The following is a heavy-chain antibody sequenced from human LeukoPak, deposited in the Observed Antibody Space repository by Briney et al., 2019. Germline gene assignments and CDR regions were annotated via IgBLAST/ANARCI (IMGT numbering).Heavy chain of an antibody. CDR1: AGSVASYF. CDR2: IYYSGST. D-gene: IGHD5-18*01. Sequence: SETLSLTCTVSAGSVASYFWNWIRQPPGTGLEWIGYIYYSGSTNYNPSLKSRVTISVDTSKNQFSLKLSSVTAADTAVYYCARTNVDTAMVDAFDIWGQGTMVTVSS. V-gene: IGHV4-59*08. CDR3: ARTNVDTAMVDAFDI. J-gene: IGHJ3*02.